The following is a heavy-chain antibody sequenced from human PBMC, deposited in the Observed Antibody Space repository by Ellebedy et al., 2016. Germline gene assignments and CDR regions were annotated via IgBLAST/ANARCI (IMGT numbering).Heavy chain of an antibody. CDR2: ISGSGGGT. J-gene: IGHJ4*02. CDR1: GFAFSNYA. D-gene: IGHD6-13*01. Sequence: GESLKISXAASGFAFSNYAMSWVRQAPGKGLEWVSAISGSGGGTYYADSVKGRFTISRDNSKNTLFLLMNSLRAEDTAVYYCAKGIAIGAAAIDYWGQGTLVTVSS. V-gene: IGHV3-23*01. CDR3: AKGIAIGAAAIDY.